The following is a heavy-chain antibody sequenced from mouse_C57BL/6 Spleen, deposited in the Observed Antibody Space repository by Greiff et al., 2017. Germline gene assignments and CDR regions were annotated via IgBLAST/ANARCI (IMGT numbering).Heavy chain of an antibody. CDR3: ARGGPTLSPMDD. Sequence: QVQLKQPGAELVRPGSSVKLSCKASGYTFTSYWMHWVKQRPIQGLEWIGNIDPSDSETHYNQKFKDKATLAVDKSSSTAYMQLSSLTSEDSAVYYCARGGPTLSPMDDWGQGTSVTVSS. J-gene: IGHJ4*01. CDR1: GYTFTSYW. D-gene: IGHD2-10*01. CDR2: IDPSDSET. V-gene: IGHV1-52*01.